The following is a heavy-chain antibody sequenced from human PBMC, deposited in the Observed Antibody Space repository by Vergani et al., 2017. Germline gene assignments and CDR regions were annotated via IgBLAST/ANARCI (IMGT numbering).Heavy chain of an antibody. CDR1: GGSISAGYYF. J-gene: IGHJ3*01. CDR3: ARRSGGYYSGGKVHPLRTAFDV. V-gene: IGHV4-61*02. D-gene: IGHD2-15*01. Sequence: QVQLQASGPGRVKPSQTLSLTCTMSGGSISAGYYFWSWIRQPAGKGLEWLGHISAIGNASHSPSLETPVSMSVDTTQNQFSLTVTSVTAADTAIYFCARRSGGYYSGGKVHPLRTAFDVWGHGTVVTVSS. CDR2: ISAIGNA.